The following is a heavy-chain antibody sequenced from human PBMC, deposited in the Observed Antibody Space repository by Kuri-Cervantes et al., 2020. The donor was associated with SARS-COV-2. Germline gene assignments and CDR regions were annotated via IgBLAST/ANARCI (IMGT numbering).Heavy chain of an antibody. CDR2: IWYDGSNK. Sequence: LSLTCAASGFTFSSYGMHWVRQAPGKGLEWVAVIWYDGSNKYYADSVKGRFTISRDNSKNTLYLQMNSLRAEDTAVYYCARDLGASIVATTEFDYWGQGTRVTVAS. J-gene: IGHJ4*02. D-gene: IGHD5-12*01. CDR3: ARDLGASIVATTEFDY. V-gene: IGHV3-33*01. CDR1: GFTFSSYG.